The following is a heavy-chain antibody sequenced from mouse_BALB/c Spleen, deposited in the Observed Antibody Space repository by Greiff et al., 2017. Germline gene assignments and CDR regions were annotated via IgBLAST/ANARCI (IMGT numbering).Heavy chain of an antibody. CDR1: GYTFTSYV. V-gene: IGHV1-14*01. J-gene: IGHJ4*01. CDR3: ARVYDYDGEYYAMDY. CDR2: INPYNDGT. Sequence: VQLQQSGPELVKPGASVKMSCTASGYTFTSYVMHWVKQKPGQGLEWIGYINPYNDGTKYNEKFKGKATLTSYKSSSTAYMELSSLTSEASAVYYCARVYDYDGEYYAMDYWGQGTSVTVSS. D-gene: IGHD2-4*01.